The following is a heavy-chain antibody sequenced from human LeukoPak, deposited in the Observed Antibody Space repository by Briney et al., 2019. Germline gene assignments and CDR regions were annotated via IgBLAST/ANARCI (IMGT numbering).Heavy chain of an antibody. CDR2: IWNDGNNK. CDR1: GFTFNNYG. V-gene: IGHV3-33*01. D-gene: IGHD3-10*01. Sequence: PGGSLRLSCVAAGFTFNNYGMHWVRQAPGKGLEWVAVIWNDGNNKDYADSVKGRFTISRDNSKNTLYLEMNSLRVEDTAVYYCAIPPLSGSGSSRPLAGVDVWGQGTTVTVSS. CDR3: AIPPLSGSGSSRPLAGVDV. J-gene: IGHJ6*02.